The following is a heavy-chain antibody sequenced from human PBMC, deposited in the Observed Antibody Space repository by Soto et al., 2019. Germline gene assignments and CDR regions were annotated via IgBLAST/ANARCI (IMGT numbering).Heavy chain of an antibody. CDR3: ARGPSSSSSSYQYYFDY. CDR2: INHSGST. CDR1: GGSVSSSSYY. D-gene: IGHD6-6*01. V-gene: IGHV4-39*07. J-gene: IGHJ4*02. Sequence: SETLSLTCTVSGGSVSSSSYYWSWIRQPPGKGLEWIGEINHSGSTNYNPSLKSRVTISVDTSKNQFSLKLSSVTAADTAVYYCARGPSSSSSSYQYYFDYWGQGTLVTVSS.